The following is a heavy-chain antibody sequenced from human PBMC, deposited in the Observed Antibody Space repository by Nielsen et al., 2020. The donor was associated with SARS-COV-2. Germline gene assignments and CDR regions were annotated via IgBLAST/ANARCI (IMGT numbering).Heavy chain of an antibody. D-gene: IGHD3-10*01. CDR3: AQGRNYYGSGSYLYYYGMDV. J-gene: IGHJ6*02. Sequence: SETLSLTCSVSGGSISSYEYYWTWIRQSPGKGLEWIGYIYYSGTAYYNPSLESRVTISVDTSKNQFSLKLSSVTAADTAVYYCAQGRNYYGSGSYLYYYGMDVWGQGTTVTVSS. V-gene: IGHV4-30-4*01. CDR1: GGSISSYEYY. CDR2: IYYSGTA.